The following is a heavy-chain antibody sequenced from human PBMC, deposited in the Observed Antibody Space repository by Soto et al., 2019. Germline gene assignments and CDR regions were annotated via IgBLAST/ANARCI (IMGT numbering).Heavy chain of an antibody. Sequence: SETLSLTCAVYGGSFSSYYWTWIRQARGKGLEWIGEINHSGGTNYNSSLKSRVTISVDTSKNQFSLILYSVTAADTAVYYCARDRRYYHFWSGYQNERPYGMDVWGHGTTVTVSS. CDR1: GGSFSSYY. J-gene: IGHJ6*02. V-gene: IGHV4-34*01. CDR3: ARDRRYYHFWSGYQNERPYGMDV. D-gene: IGHD3-3*02. CDR2: INHSGGT.